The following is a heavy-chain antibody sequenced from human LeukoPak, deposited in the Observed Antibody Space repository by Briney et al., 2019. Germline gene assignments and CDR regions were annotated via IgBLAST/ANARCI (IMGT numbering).Heavy chain of an antibody. V-gene: IGHV4-34*01. CDR1: GGSFSGYY. Sequence: SETLSFTCAVYGGSFSGYYWSWIRQPPGKGLEWIGEINHSGSTNYNPSLKSRVTISVDTSKNQFSLKLSSVTAADTAVYYCARGRWRDGYNNYFDYWGQGTLVTVSS. J-gene: IGHJ4*02. CDR3: ARGRWRDGYNNYFDY. D-gene: IGHD5-24*01. CDR2: INHSGST.